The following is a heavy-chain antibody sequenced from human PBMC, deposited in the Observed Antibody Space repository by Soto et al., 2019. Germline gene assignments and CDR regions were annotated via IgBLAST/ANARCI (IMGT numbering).Heavy chain of an antibody. CDR2: ISGSGGST. CDR3: EKDWDGYSVDY. Sequence: EVQLLESGGGLVQPGGSLRLSFAASGFTFSSYAIGCVRQATGKGLEWVSAISGSGGSTDYADSVKGRSTISRDNSKNTLDLQMNSLRAEDTAVYYCEKDWDGYSVDYLGQGTLVTVSS. D-gene: IGHD1-26*01. V-gene: IGHV3-23*01. CDR1: GFTFSSYA. J-gene: IGHJ4*02.